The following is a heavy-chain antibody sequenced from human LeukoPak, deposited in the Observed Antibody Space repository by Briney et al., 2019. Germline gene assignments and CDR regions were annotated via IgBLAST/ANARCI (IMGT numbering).Heavy chain of an antibody. J-gene: IGHJ5*02. Sequence: ASVKVSCKVSGYTLTELSIHWVRQAPGKGLEWMGGFDPEDVKTMYAQKFQGRVTMTEDTSTDTAYMELSSLRSDDTAVYYCAIGLDRVTTPSNAWFDPWGQGTLVTVSS. CDR3: AIGLDRVTTPSNAWFDP. CDR1: GYTLTELS. D-gene: IGHD4-17*01. CDR2: FDPEDVKT. V-gene: IGHV1-24*01.